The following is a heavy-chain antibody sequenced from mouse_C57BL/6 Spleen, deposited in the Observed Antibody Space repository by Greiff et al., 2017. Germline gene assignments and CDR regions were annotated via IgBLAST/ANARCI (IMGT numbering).Heavy chain of an antibody. CDR2: IYPGDGDT. CDR3: ARFTTVVPFAY. V-gene: IGHV1-82*01. CDR1: GYAFSSSW. J-gene: IGHJ3*01. Sequence: VKLMESGPELVKPGASVKISCKASGYAFSSSWMNWVKQRPGKGLEWIGRIYPGDGDTNYNGKFKGKATLTADKSSSTAYMQLSSLTSEDSAVYFCARFTTVVPFAYWGQGTLVTVSA. D-gene: IGHD1-1*01.